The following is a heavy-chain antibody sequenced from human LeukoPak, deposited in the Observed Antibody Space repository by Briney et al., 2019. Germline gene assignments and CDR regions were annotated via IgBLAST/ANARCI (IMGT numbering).Heavy chain of an antibody. CDR2: LSAGGTGI. Sequence: PGGSLRLSCAASGFTFSDSGMSWVRQAPGKGLEWVSTLSAGGTGIYYADSVKGRFTISRDNSNNTLFLQMNSLRAEDTAVYYCARVGYSITWYPYYFDYWGQGTLVTVSS. V-gene: IGHV3-23*01. CDR1: GFTFSDSG. CDR3: ARVGYSITWYPYYFDY. J-gene: IGHJ4*02. D-gene: IGHD6-13*01.